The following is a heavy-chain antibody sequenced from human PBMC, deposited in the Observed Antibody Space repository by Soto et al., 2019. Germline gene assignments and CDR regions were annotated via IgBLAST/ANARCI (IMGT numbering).Heavy chain of an antibody. J-gene: IGHJ4*02. CDR3: AHRVLRTVFGLVTTTAIYFDY. Sequence: QITLNESGPTQVKPRQTLTLTCTFSGFSLTTSGVGVGWIRQSPGKAPEWLELIYWDDDKRYSPSLKSRLTITKDTSKHQVVLPMADLGPADTATYYCAHRVLRTVFGLVTTTAIYFDYWAREPRSPSP. V-gene: IGHV2-5*02. D-gene: IGHD3-3*01. CDR1: GFSLTTSGVG. CDR2: IYWDDDK.